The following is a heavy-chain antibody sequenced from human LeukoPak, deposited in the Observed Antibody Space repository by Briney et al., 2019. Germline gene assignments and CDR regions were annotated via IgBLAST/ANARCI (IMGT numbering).Heavy chain of an antibody. D-gene: IGHD6-13*01. CDR3: ARHASSSWYLANFDY. V-gene: IGHV4-59*08. J-gene: IGHJ4*02. CDR1: GGSISSYY. CDR2: IYYSGST. Sequence: KSSETLSLTCTVSGGSISSYYWSWIRQPPGKGLEWIGYIYYSGSTNYNPSLKSRVTISVDTSKNQFSLKLSSVTAADTAVYYCARHASSSWYLANFDYWGQGTLVTVSS.